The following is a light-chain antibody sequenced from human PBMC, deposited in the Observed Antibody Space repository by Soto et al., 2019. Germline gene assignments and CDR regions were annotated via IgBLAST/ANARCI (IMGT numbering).Light chain of an antibody. CDR1: QSVSSY. CDR3: QQRSSWPPRVT. Sequence: EIVLTQSPATLSLSPGERATLSCRASQSVSSYLAWYQQKPGQAPRLLIYDASNRATGIPARFSGSGSGTDFTLTISSLEPEDFAVYYWQQRSSWPPRVTCSGGTKVEIK. V-gene: IGKV3-11*01. CDR2: DAS. J-gene: IGKJ4*01.